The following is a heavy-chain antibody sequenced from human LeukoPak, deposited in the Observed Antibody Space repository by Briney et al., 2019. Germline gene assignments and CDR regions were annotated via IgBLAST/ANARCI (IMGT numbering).Heavy chain of an antibody. CDR1: GGSISSSNYY. D-gene: IGHD1-26*01. Sequence: SETLSLTCTVSGGSISSSNYYWGWIRQPPGKGLVWIGSIYYSGSTYYNPSLKSRVTISVDTSKNQFSLKLSSVTAADTAVYYCARRGGWELFFDYWGQGTLVTVSS. CDR2: IYYSGST. CDR3: ARRGGWELFFDY. J-gene: IGHJ4*02. V-gene: IGHV4-39*01.